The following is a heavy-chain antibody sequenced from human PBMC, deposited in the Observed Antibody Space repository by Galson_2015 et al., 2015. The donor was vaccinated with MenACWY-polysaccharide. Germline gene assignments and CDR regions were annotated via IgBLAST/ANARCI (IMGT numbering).Heavy chain of an antibody. CDR3: AKDGGDGYSSRWYNKGMDV. CDR2: LSASGATS. Sequence: SLRLSCAASGFTFSNSAMSWVRQAPGKGLEWVSALSASGATSYYADSVKGRFTISRDNPKNTVYLQMNSLRAEDTAVYFCAKDGGDGYSSRWYNKGMDVWGQGTPVTVSS. CDR1: GFTFSNSA. D-gene: IGHD5-12*01. J-gene: IGHJ6*02. V-gene: IGHV3-23*01.